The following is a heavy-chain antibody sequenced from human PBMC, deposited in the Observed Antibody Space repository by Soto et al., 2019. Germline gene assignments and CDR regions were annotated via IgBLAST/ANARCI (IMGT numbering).Heavy chain of an antibody. D-gene: IGHD6-13*01. Sequence: ESGGGVVQPGRSLRLSCAASGFTFSSSGLHWVRQAPGKGLEWVAVIWIDGSNKYYADSVKGRFTISRDNSKNTLYLQMNSLGAEDTALYYCARDRGTIAARGMDVWGQGPTVTVSS. CDR3: ARDRGTIAARGMDV. J-gene: IGHJ6*02. CDR1: GFTFSSSG. V-gene: IGHV3-33*01. CDR2: IWIDGSNK.